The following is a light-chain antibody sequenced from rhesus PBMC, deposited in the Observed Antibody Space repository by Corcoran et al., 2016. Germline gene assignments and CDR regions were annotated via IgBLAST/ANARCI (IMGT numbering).Light chain of an antibody. CDR1: QGINNY. CDR3: QQRARSPWT. CDR2: RAS. Sequence: DIQMTQSPSSPSASAGDRATITCRASQGINNYSAWYQQKLGKAPNLLIYRASNLETGVPSRFNGSGSGTDFTLTISCLQPEDFATYYCQQRARSPWTFGQWTKVYLK. J-gene: IGKJ1*01. V-gene: IGKV1-69*01.